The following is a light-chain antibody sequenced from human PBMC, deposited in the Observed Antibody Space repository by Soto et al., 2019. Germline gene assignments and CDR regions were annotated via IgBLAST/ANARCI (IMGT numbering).Light chain of an antibody. CDR2: EVN. Sequence: QSVLTQPPSASGSPGQSVTISCTGTSSDVGGYDYVSWYQQHPGKAPKVKIYEVNKRPSGVPDRFSGSESGNTASLTVSGLQAEDEADYYCSSYAGNNNYVFGTGTKLTVL. CDR1: SSDVGGYDY. CDR3: SSYAGNNNYV. V-gene: IGLV2-8*01. J-gene: IGLJ1*01.